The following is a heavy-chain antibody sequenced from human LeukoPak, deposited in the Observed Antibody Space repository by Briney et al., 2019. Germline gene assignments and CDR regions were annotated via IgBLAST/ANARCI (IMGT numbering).Heavy chain of an antibody. CDR3: ARSDYDFWSGYVDY. V-gene: IGHV4-59*01. D-gene: IGHD3-3*01. J-gene: IGHJ4*02. CDR1: GGSISSYY. Sequence: SETLSLTCTVSGGSISSYYWSWIRQPPGKGLEGIGYIYYSGSTNYNPSLKSRVTISVDTSKNQFSLKLSSVTAADTAVYYCARSDYDFWSGYVDYWGQGTLVTVSS. CDR2: IYYSGST.